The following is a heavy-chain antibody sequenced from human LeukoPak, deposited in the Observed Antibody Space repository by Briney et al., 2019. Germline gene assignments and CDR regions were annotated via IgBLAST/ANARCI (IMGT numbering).Heavy chain of an antibody. CDR2: IKSKTDGGTT. CDR1: GFTFSNAW. J-gene: IGHJ4*02. D-gene: IGHD4-17*01. Sequence: PGGSLRLSCAASGFTFSNAWMSWVRQAPGKGLEWVGRIKSKTDGGTTDYAAPVKGRFTISRDDSKNTLYLQMNILKTEDTAVYYCTRPLGATVTTMDYWGQGTLVTVSS. V-gene: IGHV3-15*01. CDR3: TRPLGATVTTMDY.